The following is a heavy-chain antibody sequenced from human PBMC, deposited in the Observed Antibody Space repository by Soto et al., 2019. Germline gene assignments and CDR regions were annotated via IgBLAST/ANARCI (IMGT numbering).Heavy chain of an antibody. V-gene: IGHV4-34*01. D-gene: IGHD4-17*01. CDR2: VSHTGDT. CDR3: AGGPDYGDYDA. CDR1: GGSFNDYQ. J-gene: IGHJ5*02. Sequence: TSETLSLTCEVSGGSFNDYQWAWIRQSPEKGLEWIGEVSHTGDTNSKPSLMSRLTMSVDTSKNQFSLKLSSVTSSDSASYFCAGGPDYGDYDAWGQGTLDNVSS.